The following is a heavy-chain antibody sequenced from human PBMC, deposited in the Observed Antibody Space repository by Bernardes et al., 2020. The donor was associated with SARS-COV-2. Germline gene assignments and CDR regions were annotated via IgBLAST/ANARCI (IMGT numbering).Heavy chain of an antibody. J-gene: IGHJ6*02. D-gene: IGHD3-3*01. CDR1: GGSFSGYY. CDR3: ARCRSKACCSGYYTRGYYYYGMDV. CDR2: INHSGST. Sequence: WASLRLTCAVYGGSFSGYYRSWIRQPPGKGLEWIGEINHSGSTTYNPSLKSRVTISVDTSKNQFSLKLSSVTAADTAVSYCARCRSKACCSGYYTRGYYYYGMDVWGQGTTVTVSS. V-gene: IGHV4-34*01.